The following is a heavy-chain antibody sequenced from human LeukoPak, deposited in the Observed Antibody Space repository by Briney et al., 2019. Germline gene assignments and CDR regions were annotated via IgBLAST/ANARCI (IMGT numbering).Heavy chain of an antibody. V-gene: IGHV3-21*04. Sequence: GGSLRLSCAASGFTFSSYSMNWVRQAPGKGLEWVSSISSSSSYIYYADSVKGRFTISRDNAKNSLYLQMNSLRAEDTALYYCARGVENIVLMVYATYYYYYMDVWGKGTTVTVSS. D-gene: IGHD2-8*01. CDR1: GFTFSSYS. CDR3: ARGVENIVLMVYATYYYYYMDV. CDR2: ISSSSSYI. J-gene: IGHJ6*03.